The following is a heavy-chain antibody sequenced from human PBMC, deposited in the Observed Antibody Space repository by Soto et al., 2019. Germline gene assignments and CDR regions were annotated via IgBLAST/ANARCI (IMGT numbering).Heavy chain of an antibody. D-gene: IGHD3-16*01. V-gene: IGHV4-61*01. CDR3: ARGSGRQITADY. CDR1: GGSVSSGSYY. CDR2: IYYSGST. J-gene: IGHJ4*02. Sequence: SETLSLTCTVSGGSVSSGSYYWSWIRQPPGKGLEWIGYIYYSGSTNYNPSLKSRVTISVDTSKNQFSLKLSSVTAADTAVYYCARGSGRQITADYWGQGTLVTVSS.